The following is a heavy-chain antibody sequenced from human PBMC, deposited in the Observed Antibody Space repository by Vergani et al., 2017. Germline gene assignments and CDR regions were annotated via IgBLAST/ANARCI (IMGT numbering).Heavy chain of an antibody. D-gene: IGHD3-16*02. CDR1: GGSMSGYY. CDR3: ARGRFSYRYYYYMDV. Sequence: QVRLQESGPGLVKPSETLSLTCSVSGGSMSGYYWSWIRQPPGKGLEWIGEINHSGSTNYNPSLKSRVTISVDTSKNQFSLKLSSVTAADTAVYYCARGRFSYRYYYYMDVWGKGTTVTVSS. V-gene: IGHV4-34*01. CDR2: INHSGST. J-gene: IGHJ6*03.